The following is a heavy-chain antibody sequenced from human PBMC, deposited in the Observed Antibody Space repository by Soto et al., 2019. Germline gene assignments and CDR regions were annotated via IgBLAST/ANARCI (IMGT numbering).Heavy chain of an antibody. CDR1: GFTFSSYG. CDR2: ISDGGGST. Sequence: EVQLLESGGGLVQPGGSLRLSCAASGFTFSSYGMSWVRQAPGKGLEWVSVISDGGGSTFYADSVKGRFTISRDNSKNPLYLQMNGLRADDTAVYYCANDRGRSLYHWFDPWGQGTLVTVSS. J-gene: IGHJ5*02. V-gene: IGHV3-23*01. CDR3: ANDRGRSLYHWFDP. D-gene: IGHD6-13*01.